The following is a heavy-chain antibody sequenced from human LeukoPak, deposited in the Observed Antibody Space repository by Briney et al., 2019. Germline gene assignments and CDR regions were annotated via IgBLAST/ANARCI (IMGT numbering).Heavy chain of an antibody. CDR2: ISGSGSNT. CDR3: AKERAGYTNPYYFDY. V-gene: IGHV3-23*01. CDR1: GFTFSTYA. D-gene: IGHD3-16*02. Sequence: GGPLRLSCAASGFTFSTYAMSGVRQAPGKAREWVSTISGSGSNTYYADSVRGRITITRDNSQNTLYLHVNSLRAEDTDVYYCAKERAGYTNPYYFDYWGQGTLVSVSS. J-gene: IGHJ4*02.